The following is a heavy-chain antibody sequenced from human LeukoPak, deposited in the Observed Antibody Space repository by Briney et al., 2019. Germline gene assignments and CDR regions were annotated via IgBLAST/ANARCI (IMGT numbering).Heavy chain of an antibody. Sequence: PGGSLRLSCAASGFTFSSYAMHWVRQAPGKGLEWVAVISYDGSNKYYADSVKGRFTISRDNSKNTLYLQMNSLRAEDTAVYYCAKLLTGYYYYFDYWGQGTLVTVSS. J-gene: IGHJ4*02. CDR2: ISYDGSNK. V-gene: IGHV3-30-3*02. CDR3: AKLLTGYYYYFDY. D-gene: IGHD3-9*01. CDR1: GFTFSSYA.